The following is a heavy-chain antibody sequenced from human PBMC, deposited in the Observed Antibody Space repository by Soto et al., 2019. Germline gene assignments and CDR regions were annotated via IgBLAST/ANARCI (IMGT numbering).Heavy chain of an antibody. CDR2: ISYDGSNK. Sequence: GGSLRLSCAASGFTFSSYGMHWVRQAPGKGLEWVAVISYDGSNKYYADSVKGRFTISRDNSKNTLYLQMNSLRAEDTAVYYCAKGTEWETEAYFDYWGQGTLVTVSS. V-gene: IGHV3-30*18. D-gene: IGHD1-26*01. CDR1: GFTFSSYG. CDR3: AKGTEWETEAYFDY. J-gene: IGHJ4*02.